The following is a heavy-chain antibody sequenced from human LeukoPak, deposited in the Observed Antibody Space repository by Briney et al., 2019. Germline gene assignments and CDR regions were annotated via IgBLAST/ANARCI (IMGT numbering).Heavy chain of an antibody. D-gene: IGHD5-24*01. CDR1: GGSISSGDYY. V-gene: IGHV4-30-4*08. Sequence: SQTLSLTCTVSGGSISSGDYYWSWIRQPPGKGLEWIGYIYYNGSTYYNPSLKSRVTISVDTSKNQFSLKLSSVTAADTAVYYCASGVEMATIPAIDYWGQGTLVTVSS. CDR3: ASGVEMATIPAIDY. J-gene: IGHJ4*02. CDR2: IYYNGST.